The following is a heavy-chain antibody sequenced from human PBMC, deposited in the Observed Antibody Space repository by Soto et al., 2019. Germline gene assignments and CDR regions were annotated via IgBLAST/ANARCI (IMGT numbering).Heavy chain of an antibody. V-gene: IGHV4-4*09. CDR2: IYHSGST. D-gene: IGHD3-9*01. J-gene: IGHJ4*02. Sequence: SETLSLTCTVSGGSITSHYWSWIRQPPGKGLEWIGYIYHSGSTNYNPSLKSRVTISVDTSKNQFSLKLSSVTAADTAVYYCARTYYDILTGYYTPVVWYYFDYWGQGTLVTVSS. CDR3: ARTYYDILTGYYTPVVWYYFDY. CDR1: GGSITSHY.